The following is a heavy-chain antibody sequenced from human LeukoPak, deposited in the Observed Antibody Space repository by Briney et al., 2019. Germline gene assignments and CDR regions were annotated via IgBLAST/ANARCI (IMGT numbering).Heavy chain of an antibody. CDR1: GFTFSSYA. Sequence: PGGSLRLSCAASGFTFSSYAMSWVRQAPGKGLEWVSAISGSGGSTYYADSVKGRFTISRDNSKNTLYLQMNSLRAEDTAVYHCAKDPEGDRLIPFDFDYWGQGTLVTVSS. D-gene: IGHD3-16*01. CDR2: ISGSGGST. J-gene: IGHJ4*02. V-gene: IGHV3-23*01. CDR3: AKDPEGDRLIPFDFDY.